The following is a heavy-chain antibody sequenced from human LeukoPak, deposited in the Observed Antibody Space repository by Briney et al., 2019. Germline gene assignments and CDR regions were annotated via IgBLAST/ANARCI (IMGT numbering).Heavy chain of an antibody. J-gene: IGHJ5*02. CDR2: INHSGST. V-gene: IGHV4-34*01. Sequence: KPSETLSLTCAVYGGSFSGYYWSWIRQPPGKGLEWIGEINHSGSTNYNPSLKSRVTISVDTSKNQFSLKLSSVTAADTAVYYCARRGGYGGGSGNWFDPWGQGTLVTVSS. CDR3: ARRGGYGGGSGNWFDP. CDR1: GGSFSGYY. D-gene: IGHD5-12*01.